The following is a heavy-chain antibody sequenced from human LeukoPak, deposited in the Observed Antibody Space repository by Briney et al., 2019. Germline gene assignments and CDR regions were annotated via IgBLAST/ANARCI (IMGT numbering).Heavy chain of an antibody. Sequence: SETLSLTCTVSGGSISSSSYYWGWIRQPPGKGLEWIGSIYYSGSTYYNPSLKSRVTISVDTSKNQFSLKLSSVTAADTAVYYCARHVGILWLGEFDYWGQGTLVTVSS. CDR1: GGSISSSSYY. CDR2: IYYSGST. V-gene: IGHV4-39*01. D-gene: IGHD2-21*01. J-gene: IGHJ4*02. CDR3: ARHVGILWLGEFDY.